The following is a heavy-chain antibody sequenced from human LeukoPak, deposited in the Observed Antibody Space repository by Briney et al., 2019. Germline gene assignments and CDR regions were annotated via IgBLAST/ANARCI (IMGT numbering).Heavy chain of an antibody. CDR3: ARTTTVVTPDGAYFDY. CDR1: GYTFISYA. D-gene: IGHD4-23*01. V-gene: IGHV1-3*01. Sequence: ASVKVSCKASGYTFISYAMHWVRQAPGQRLEWMGWINAGNGNTKYSQKFQGRVTITRDTSASTAYMELSSLRSEDTAVYYCARTTTVVTPDGAYFDYWGQGTLVTVSS. J-gene: IGHJ4*02. CDR2: INAGNGNT.